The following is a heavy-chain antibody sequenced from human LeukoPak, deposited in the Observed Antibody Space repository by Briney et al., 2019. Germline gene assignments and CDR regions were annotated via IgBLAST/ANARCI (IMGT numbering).Heavy chain of an antibody. D-gene: IGHD3-22*01. V-gene: IGHV3-23*01. J-gene: IGHJ4*02. CDR1: GFTFSSSA. CDR3: AKGGYYERPWYFDY. Sequence: GGSLRLSCAASGFTFSSSAMSWVRQAPGTGLEWVSTISDGGVGTYYADSVKGRFTISRDNSKNALYLQMNSLRAEDTAVYYCAKGGYYERPWYFDYWGQGTLVTVSS. CDR2: ISDGGVGT.